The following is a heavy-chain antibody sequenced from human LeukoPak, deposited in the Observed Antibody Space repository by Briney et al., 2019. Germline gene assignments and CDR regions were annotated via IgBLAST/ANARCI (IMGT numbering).Heavy chain of an antibody. Sequence: VKVSCKASGYTFTSYDINWVRQASGQGLEWMGWMNPNSGNTGYAQKFQGRVTMTRNTSISTAYMELSSLRSEDTAVYYCARGGAYYDSTFDSWGQGTLVTVSS. CDR1: GYTFTSYD. D-gene: IGHD3-22*01. CDR3: ARGGAYYDSTFDS. J-gene: IGHJ4*02. V-gene: IGHV1-8*01. CDR2: MNPNSGNT.